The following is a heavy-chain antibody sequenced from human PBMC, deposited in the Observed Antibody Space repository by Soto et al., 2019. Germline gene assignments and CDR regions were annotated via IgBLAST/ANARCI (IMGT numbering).Heavy chain of an antibody. D-gene: IGHD3-10*01. CDR3: AREVRGVISAPPWYYDYGMDV. CDR2: ISAYNGNT. J-gene: IGHJ6*02. Sequence: SVKVSCKASGYTFTSYGISWVRQAPGQGLEWMGWISAYNGNTNYAQKLQGRVTMTTDTSTSTAYMELRSLRSDDTAVYDCAREVRGVISAPPWYYDYGMDVWG. CDR1: GYTFTSYG. V-gene: IGHV1-18*01.